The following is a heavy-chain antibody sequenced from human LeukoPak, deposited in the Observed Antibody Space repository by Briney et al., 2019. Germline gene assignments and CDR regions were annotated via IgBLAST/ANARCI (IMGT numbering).Heavy chain of an antibody. CDR3: ARQQLSWRGDYYYQYYMDV. Sequence: ASVKVSCKASGYTFTGYYMHWVRQAPGQGLEWMGWINPNSGGTNYAQKFQGRVTMTRDTSISTAYMELSRLRSDDTAVYYCARQQLSWRGDYYYQYYMDVWGKGTTVTVSS. J-gene: IGHJ6*03. D-gene: IGHD6-13*01. CDR1: GYTFTGYY. V-gene: IGHV1-2*02. CDR2: INPNSGGT.